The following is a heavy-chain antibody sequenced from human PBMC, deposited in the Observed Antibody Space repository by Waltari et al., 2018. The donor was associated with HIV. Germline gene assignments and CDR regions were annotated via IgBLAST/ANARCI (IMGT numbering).Heavy chain of an antibody. V-gene: IGHV1-8*01. D-gene: IGHD3-10*01. CDR3: VRVRSCASFAVCPGGGYYYGMDV. CDR2: MNFNRCKT. J-gene: IGHJ6*02. Sequence: QEQLVQSGAEVQKPGASVKVSCKASRSTFASYDINWVRQATGQGLAWIGWMNFNRCKTGYAQKFQGRVTLTGNTAITTAYMELYSLTSEDTAVYYCVRVRSCASFAVCPGGGYYYGMDVWGQGTTVTVSS. CDR1: RSTFASYD.